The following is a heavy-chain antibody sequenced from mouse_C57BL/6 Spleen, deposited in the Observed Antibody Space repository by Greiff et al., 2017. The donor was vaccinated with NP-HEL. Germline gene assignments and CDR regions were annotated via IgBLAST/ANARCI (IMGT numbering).Heavy chain of an antibody. CDR3: SRKPGDYAMDY. J-gene: IGHJ4*01. CDR2: IYPGGGYT. CDR1: GYTFTNYW. Sequence: QVQLQQSGAELVKPGASVKMSCKASGYTFTNYWIGWVKQRPGHGLEWIGDIYPGGGYTNYNEKFKGKATLTADKSSSTAYMQFSSLTSEDSAISYCSRKPGDYAMDYWGQGTSVTVAS. V-gene: IGHV1-63*01.